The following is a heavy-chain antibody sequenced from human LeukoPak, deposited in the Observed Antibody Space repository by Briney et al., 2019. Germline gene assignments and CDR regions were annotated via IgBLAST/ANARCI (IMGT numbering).Heavy chain of an antibody. CDR1: GGSFSGYY. CDR2: INHSGST. D-gene: IGHD3-10*01. CDR3: ARASKLLWFGEWWFDP. Sequence: SETLSLTCAVYGGSFSGYYWSWIRQPPGKGLEWIGEINHSGSTNYNPSLKSRVTISVDTSKNQFSLKLSSVTAADTDVYYCARASKLLWFGEWWFDPWGQGTLVTVSS. V-gene: IGHV4-34*01. J-gene: IGHJ5*02.